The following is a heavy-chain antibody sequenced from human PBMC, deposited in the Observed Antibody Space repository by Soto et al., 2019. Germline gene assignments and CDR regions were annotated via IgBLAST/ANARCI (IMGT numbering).Heavy chain of an antibody. V-gene: IGHV1-8*01. Sequence: ASVKVSCKASGYTFTSYDINWVRQATGQGLEWMGWMNPNSGNTGYAQKFQGRVTMTRNTSISTVYMELSSLRSEDTAVYYCLLLWFGELYYYYGMDVWGQGTTVTVSS. CDR3: LLLWFGELYYYYGMDV. D-gene: IGHD3-10*01. J-gene: IGHJ6*02. CDR1: GYTFTSYD. CDR2: MNPNSGNT.